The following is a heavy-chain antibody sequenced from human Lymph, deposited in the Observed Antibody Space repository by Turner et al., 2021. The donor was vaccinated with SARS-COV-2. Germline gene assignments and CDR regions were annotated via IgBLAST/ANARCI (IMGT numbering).Heavy chain of an antibody. J-gene: IGHJ4*02. CDR3: ARDIPTTADYFDY. V-gene: IGHV3-21*01. D-gene: IGHD4-17*01. Sequence: EVQLVESGGGLVKPGGSPGLSCADSGFTLSTNSMTWVRQAPGKGLEWISSISSSSSYIYYADSVKGRFTISRDDAKNSLYLQMNSLRAEDTAVYFCARDIPTTADYFDYWGQGTLVTVSS. CDR2: ISSSSSYI. CDR1: GFTLSTNS.